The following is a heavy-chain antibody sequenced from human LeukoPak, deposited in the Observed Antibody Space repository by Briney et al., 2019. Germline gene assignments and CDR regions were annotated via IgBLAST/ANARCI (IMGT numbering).Heavy chain of an antibody. J-gene: IGHJ4*02. CDR3: ARDARQQLVERFDY. D-gene: IGHD6-13*01. CDR1: GFTFTDYY. CDR2: ISSSDSSI. Sequence: GGSLRLFCAASGFTFTDYYMTWIRQAPGKGLEWVSYISSSDSSIYYADSVKGRFTISRDNAKNSLYLQMNSLRAEDTAVYYCARDARQQLVERFDYWGQGTLVTVSS. V-gene: IGHV3-11*01.